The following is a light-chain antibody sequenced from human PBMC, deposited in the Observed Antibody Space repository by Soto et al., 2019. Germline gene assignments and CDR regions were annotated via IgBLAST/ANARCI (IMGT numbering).Light chain of an antibody. Sequence: QSALTQPASVSGSPGQSITIACTGTSSDVGGYNYVSWYQQHPGKAPKLMIYDVSNRPSGVSNRFSGSKSGNTAYLTISGLQAEDEADYYCSSYPSSSTVFGGGTKLTVL. J-gene: IGLJ2*01. CDR3: SSYPSSSTV. CDR2: DVS. CDR1: SSDVGGYNY. V-gene: IGLV2-14*01.